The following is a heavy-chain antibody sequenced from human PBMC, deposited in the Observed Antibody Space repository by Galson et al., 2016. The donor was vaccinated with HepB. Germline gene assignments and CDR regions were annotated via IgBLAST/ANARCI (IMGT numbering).Heavy chain of an antibody. D-gene: IGHD6-19*01. CDR3: AKNSYSSAWYPDY. V-gene: IGHV3-23*01. CDR2: FSGSGDRT. CDR1: GFTFSSYA. J-gene: IGHJ4*02. Sequence: SLRLSCAASGFTFSSYAMSWVRQAPGKGLEWVSAFSGSGDRTYYADSVKGRFTISRDNSKNTLYLQMNSLSAEDTAVYYCAKNSYSSAWYPDYWGQGTLVTVSS.